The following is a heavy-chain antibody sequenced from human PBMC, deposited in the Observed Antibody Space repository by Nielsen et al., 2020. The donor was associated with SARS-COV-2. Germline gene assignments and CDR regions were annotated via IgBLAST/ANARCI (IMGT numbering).Heavy chain of an antibody. Sequence: GGSLRLSCAASGFTFSSYAMHWVRQAPGKGLEWVAVISYDGSNKYYADSVKGRFTISRDNAKNSLYLQMNSLRAEDTALYYCAKDYSSGGSRGFDPWGQGTLVTVSS. CDR3: AKDYSSGGSRGFDP. J-gene: IGHJ5*02. V-gene: IGHV3-30-3*01. CDR2: ISYDGSNK. D-gene: IGHD2-15*01. CDR1: GFTFSSYA.